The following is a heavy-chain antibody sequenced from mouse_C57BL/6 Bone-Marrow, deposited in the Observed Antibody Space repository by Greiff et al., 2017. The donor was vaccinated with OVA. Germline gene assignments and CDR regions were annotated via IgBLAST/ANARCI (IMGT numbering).Heavy chain of an antibody. Sequence: VQLQQSGPELVKPGPSVKISCKASGYTFTDYYMNWVKQSHGKSLEWIGDINPNNGGTSYNQKFKGKATLTVDKSSSTAYMELRSLTSEDSAVYYCARDYYGSSWYFDVWGTGTTVTVSS. CDR2: INPNNGGT. CDR3: ARDYYGSSWYFDV. D-gene: IGHD1-1*01. J-gene: IGHJ1*03. V-gene: IGHV1-26*01. CDR1: GYTFTDYY.